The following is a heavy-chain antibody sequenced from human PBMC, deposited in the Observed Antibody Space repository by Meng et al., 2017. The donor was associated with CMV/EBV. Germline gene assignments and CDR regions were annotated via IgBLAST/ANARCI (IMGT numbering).Heavy chain of an antibody. CDR3: ARHQFKGYCSSTSCYHAFDI. CDR1: GYSFTSYW. Sequence: KVSCKGSGYSFTSYWIGCVRQMPGKGLEWMGIIYPGDSDTRYSPSFQGQVTISADKSISTAYLQWSSLKASDTAMYYCARHQFKGYCSSTSCYHAFDIWGQGTMVTISS. D-gene: IGHD2-2*01. J-gene: IGHJ3*02. V-gene: IGHV5-51*01. CDR2: IYPGDSDT.